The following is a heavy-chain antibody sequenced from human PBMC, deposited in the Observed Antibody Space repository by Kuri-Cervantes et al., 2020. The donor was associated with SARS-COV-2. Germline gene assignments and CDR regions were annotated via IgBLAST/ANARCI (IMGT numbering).Heavy chain of an antibody. Sequence: GGSLRLSCAASGFTFSSYAMHWVRQAPGKGLEWVAVISYDGSNKYYADSVKGRFTISRDNAKNTLYLQMNSLRAEDTAVYYCVKVRGIQLWVDAFDIWGQGTMVTVSS. V-gene: IGHV3-30-3*01. CDR2: ISYDGSNK. J-gene: IGHJ3*02. D-gene: IGHD5-18*01. CDR1: GFTFSSYA. CDR3: VKVRGIQLWVDAFDI.